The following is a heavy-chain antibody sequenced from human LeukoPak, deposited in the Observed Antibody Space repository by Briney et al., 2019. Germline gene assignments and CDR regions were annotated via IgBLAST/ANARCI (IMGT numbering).Heavy chain of an antibody. CDR3: ARGVVVVAATGGAFDI. J-gene: IGHJ3*02. CDR1: GYTFTGYY. CDR2: INPNSGGT. V-gene: IGHV1-2*04. Sequence: ASVKVSCKASGYTFTGYYMHWVRQAPGQGLEWMGWINPNSGGTNYAQKFQGWVTMTRDTSISTAYMELSRLRSDDTAVYYCARGVVVVAATGGAFDIWGQGTMVTVSS. D-gene: IGHD2-15*01.